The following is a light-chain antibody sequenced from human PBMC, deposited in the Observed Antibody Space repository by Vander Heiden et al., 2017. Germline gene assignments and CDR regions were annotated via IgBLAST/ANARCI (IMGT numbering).Light chain of an antibody. Sequence: AIPLTHSPSSLSAFVGDRVTITCRASQDIGSDLAWYQQKPGRVPKLLIYDASSLQSGVPSRFSGSGSGTDFALTILSLQPEDFATYYCQQLNDFQYTFGQGTKLEIK. J-gene: IGKJ2*01. V-gene: IGKV1D-13*01. CDR2: DAS. CDR1: QDIGSD. CDR3: QQLNDFQYT.